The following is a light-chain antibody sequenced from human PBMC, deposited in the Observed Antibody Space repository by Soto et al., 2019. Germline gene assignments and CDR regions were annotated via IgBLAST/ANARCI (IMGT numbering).Light chain of an antibody. CDR3: CSYAGSYTYV. V-gene: IGLV2-18*02. CDR2: EVS. J-gene: IGLJ1*01. CDR1: STDFVGYNR. Sequence: QSVLTQPPSVSGSPGQSVTISCTGTSTDFVGYNRVSWYQQPPGTAPKLMIYEVSKRPSGVPDRFSGSKSGNTASLTISGLQAADEADYYCCSYAGSYTYVFGTGTKLTVL.